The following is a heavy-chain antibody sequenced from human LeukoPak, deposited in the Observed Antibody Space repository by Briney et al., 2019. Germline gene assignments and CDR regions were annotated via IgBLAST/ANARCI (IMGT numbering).Heavy chain of an antibody. CDR1: GYTFTNYY. V-gene: IGHV1-18*04. J-gene: IGHJ4*02. D-gene: IGHD1-1*01. CDR2: ISAYNGNT. CDR3: ARVPGYLPEDY. Sequence: ASVKVSCKASGYTFTNYYMHWVRQAPGQGLEWMGWISAYNGNTKNAQKLQGRVTMTTDTSTSTAYMELRNLRSDDTAVYYCARVPGYLPEDYWGQGTLVTVSS.